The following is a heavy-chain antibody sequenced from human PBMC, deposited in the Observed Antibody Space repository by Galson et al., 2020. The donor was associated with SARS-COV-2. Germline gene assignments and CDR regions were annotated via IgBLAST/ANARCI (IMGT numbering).Heavy chain of an antibody. CDR1: GLTFSNYG. CDR2: IWYNGNNK. Sequence: GGSLRLSCVASGLTFSNYGMYWVRQAPGKGLEWVSLIWYNGNNKYYADSVKGRFTISRDSSKNTLYLQMNSLRADDTAVYYCARLGDRYDSSGNLVSRIDAFDVWGQGTMVTVSS. V-gene: IGHV3-33*01. CDR3: ARLGDRYDSSGNLVSRIDAFDV. D-gene: IGHD3-22*01. J-gene: IGHJ3*01.